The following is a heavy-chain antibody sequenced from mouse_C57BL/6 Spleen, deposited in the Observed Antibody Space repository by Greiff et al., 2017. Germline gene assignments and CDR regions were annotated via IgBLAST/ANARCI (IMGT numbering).Heavy chain of an antibody. Sequence: VQLQQPGAELVRPGSSVKLSCKASGYTFTSYWMHWVKQRPIQGLEWIGNIDPSDSETHYNQKFKDKATLTVDKSSSTAYMQLSSLTSEDSAVCYCARGTTVVARDWFAYGGQGTLVTVSA. CDR1: GYTFTSYW. V-gene: IGHV1-52*01. D-gene: IGHD1-1*01. CDR2: IDPSDSET. J-gene: IGHJ3*01. CDR3: ARGTTVVARDWFAY.